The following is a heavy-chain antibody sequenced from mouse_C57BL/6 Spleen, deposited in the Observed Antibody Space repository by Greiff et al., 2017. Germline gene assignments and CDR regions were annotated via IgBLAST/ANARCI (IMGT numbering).Heavy chain of an antibody. CDR3: ARDDSYDFDY. V-gene: IGHV3-6*01. J-gene: IGHJ2*01. CDR1: GYSITSGYY. CDR2: ISYDGSN. D-gene: IGHD1-1*01. Sequence: EVKLMESGPGLVKPSQSLSLTCSVTGYSITSGYYWNRIRQFPGNKLEWMGYISYDGSNNYNPSLKNRISITRDTSKNQFFLKLNSVTTEDTATYYCARDDSYDFDYWGQGTTLTVSS.